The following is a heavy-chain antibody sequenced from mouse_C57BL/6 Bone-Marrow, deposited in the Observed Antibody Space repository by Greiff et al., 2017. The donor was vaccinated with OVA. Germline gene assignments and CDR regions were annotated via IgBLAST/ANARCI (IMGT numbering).Heavy chain of an antibody. Sequence: DVQLVESGGGLVQPGGSLSLSCAASGFTFTDYYMSWVRQPPGKALEWLGFIRNKANGYTTEYSASVKGRFTISRDNSQSILYLQMNALRAEDSATYYCARYMLGRGFAYWGQGTLVTVSA. CDR3: ARYMLGRGFAY. CDR1: GFTFTDYY. V-gene: IGHV7-3*01. D-gene: IGHD4-1*01. J-gene: IGHJ3*01. CDR2: IRNKANGYTT.